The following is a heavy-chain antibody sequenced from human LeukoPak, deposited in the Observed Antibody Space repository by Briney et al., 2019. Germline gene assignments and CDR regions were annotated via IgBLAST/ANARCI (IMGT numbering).Heavy chain of an antibody. CDR1: GFTFNNYY. V-gene: IGHV3-23*01. CDR2: IGGSDGST. J-gene: IGHJ4*02. D-gene: IGHD3-10*01. CDR3: VKDRYVARGDYLDF. Sequence: GGSLRLSCVASGFTFNNYYMTWVRQAPGKGLEWVSTIGGSDGSTYYADSVKGRFTISRDNAKHTQSLQMSSLRTEDTAIYYCVKDRYVARGDYLDFWGQGTLVTVSS.